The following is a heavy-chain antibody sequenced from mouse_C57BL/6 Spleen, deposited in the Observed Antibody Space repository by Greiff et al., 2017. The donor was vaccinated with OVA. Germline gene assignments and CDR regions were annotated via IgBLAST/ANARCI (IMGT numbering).Heavy chain of an antibody. J-gene: IGHJ2*01. Sequence: QVQLQQSGAELVRPGASVKLSCKASGYTFTDYYINWVKQRPGQGLEWIARIYPGSGNTYYNEKFKGKATLTAEKSSSNAYMQLISLTSADSAVYFCARRLDGRDYFDYWGQGTTLTVSS. D-gene: IGHD2-3*01. V-gene: IGHV1-76*01. CDR3: ARRLDGRDYFDY. CDR2: IYPGSGNT. CDR1: GYTFTDYY.